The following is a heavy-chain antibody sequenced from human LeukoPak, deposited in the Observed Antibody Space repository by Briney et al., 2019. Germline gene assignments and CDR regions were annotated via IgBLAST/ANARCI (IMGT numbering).Heavy chain of an antibody. J-gene: IGHJ5*02. CDR2: TYYRSKWSN. D-gene: IGHD2-15*01. Sequence: SQTLSLTCAISGDSVSSNITAWNWIRQSPSRGLEWLGRTYYRSKWSNDYAISVKSRITINADTSKNQFSLQLNTVTPEDTAVYYCARGSEFDPWGQGTLVTVSS. V-gene: IGHV6-1*01. CDR1: GDSVSSNITA. CDR3: ARGSEFDP.